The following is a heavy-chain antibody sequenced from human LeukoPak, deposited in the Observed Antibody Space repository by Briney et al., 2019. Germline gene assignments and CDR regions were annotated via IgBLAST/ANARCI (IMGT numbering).Heavy chain of an antibody. CDR3: ARDRERIAAAGKGGY. D-gene: IGHD6-13*01. J-gene: IGHJ4*02. CDR1: GFTFSSYA. V-gene: IGHV3-30-3*01. Sequence: PGGSLRLSCAASGFTFSSYAMHWVPQAPGKGLEWVAVIPYDGSNKYYADSVKGRFTISRDNSKNALYLQMNSLRAEDTAVYYCARDRERIAAAGKGGYWGQGTLVTVSS. CDR2: IPYDGSNK.